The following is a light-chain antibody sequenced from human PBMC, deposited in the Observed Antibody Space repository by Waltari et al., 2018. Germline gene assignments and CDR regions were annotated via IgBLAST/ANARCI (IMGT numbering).Light chain of an antibody. CDR1: QSISNY. CDR3: QQSYSTPIT. CDR2: AAS. Sequence: DIQMTQSPSSLSASVGDRVTITCRASQSISNYLNWCQQKPGKAPKLLIFAASSLQSEVPSRFSGSGSGTDFSLTISSLQPEDVATYYCQQSYSTPITFGQGTRLEIK. V-gene: IGKV1-39*01. J-gene: IGKJ5*01.